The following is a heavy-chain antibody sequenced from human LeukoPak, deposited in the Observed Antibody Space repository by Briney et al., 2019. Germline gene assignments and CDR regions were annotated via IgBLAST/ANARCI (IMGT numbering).Heavy chain of an antibody. CDR1: GYRFSSIG. J-gene: IGHJ4*02. CDR3: ARQHFYEDRRIDY. Sequence: ASVKVSCKASGYRFSSIGISWVRQGPGQGLEWMGWISVYNGNTNYAQKLQGRVTMTTDTSTTTAYMELNSLRSDDTALYYCARQHFYEDRRIDYWGQGTLVTVSS. D-gene: IGHD3-3*01. V-gene: IGHV1-18*01. CDR2: ISVYNGNT.